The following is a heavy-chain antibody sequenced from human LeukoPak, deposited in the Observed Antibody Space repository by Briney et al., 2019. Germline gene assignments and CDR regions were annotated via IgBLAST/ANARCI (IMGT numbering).Heavy chain of an antibody. J-gene: IGHJ3*02. V-gene: IGHV4-30-4*08. D-gene: IGHD2-2*01. CDR1: GGSISSGDYY. CDR2: IYYSGST. CDR3: ASSTPSRAFDI. Sequence: SQTLSLTCTVSGGSISSGDYYWSWIRQPPGKGLEWIGYIYYSGSTYYNPSLKSRVTISVDASKNQFSLKLSSVTAADTAVYYCASSTPSRAFDIWGQGTMVTVSS.